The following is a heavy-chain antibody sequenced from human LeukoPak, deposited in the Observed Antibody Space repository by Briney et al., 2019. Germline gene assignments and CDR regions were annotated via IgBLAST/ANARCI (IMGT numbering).Heavy chain of an antibody. CDR2: ISYNGHNK. CDR1: GFTFSSYG. J-gene: IGHJ3*02. D-gene: IGHD5-18*01. Sequence: PGGPLRLSCAASGFTFSSYGMHWVRQAPGKGLEWVAVISYNGHNKYSADSVKGRFTISRDNSKNTLYLQMNSLRAEDTAIYYCAKDPGMAIYSYGYDAFDIWGQGTMVTVSS. V-gene: IGHV3-30*18. CDR3: AKDPGMAIYSYGYDAFDI.